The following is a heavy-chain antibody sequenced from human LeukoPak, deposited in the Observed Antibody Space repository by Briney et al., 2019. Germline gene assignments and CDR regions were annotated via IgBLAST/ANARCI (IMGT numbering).Heavy chain of an antibody. CDR1: GYTFTGYY. CDR3: ARSLIAGHYYYGMDV. J-gene: IGHJ6*02. V-gene: IGHV1-2*02. Sequence: GASVKVSCKASGYTFTGYYMHWVRQAPGQGLEWMGWINPNSGGTSYAQKFQGRVTMTRDTSISTAYMELSRLRSDDTAVYYCARSLIAGHYYYGMDVWGQGTTVTVSS. CDR2: INPNSGGT. D-gene: IGHD6-13*01.